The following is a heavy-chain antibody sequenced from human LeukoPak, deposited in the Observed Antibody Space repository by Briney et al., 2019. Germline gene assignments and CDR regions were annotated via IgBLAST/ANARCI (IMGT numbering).Heavy chain of an antibody. CDR3: ARDHYYDSSGYHDHDAFDI. V-gene: IGHV1-18*01. CDR2: ISAYNGNT. CDR1: GYTFTSYG. Sequence: GASVKVSCKASGYTFTSYGISWVRQAPGQGLEWMGWISAYNGNTNYAQKPQGRVTMTTDTSTSTAYIELRSLRSDDTAVYYCARDHYYDSSGYHDHDAFDIWWQGTMVTVSS. D-gene: IGHD3-22*01. J-gene: IGHJ3*02.